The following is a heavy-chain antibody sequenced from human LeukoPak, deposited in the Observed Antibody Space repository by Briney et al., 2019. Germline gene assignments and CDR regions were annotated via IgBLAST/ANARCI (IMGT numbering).Heavy chain of an antibody. CDR3: ARARWELGLGYYYGMDV. V-gene: IGHV3-30-3*01. CDR1: GFTFSSYV. D-gene: IGHD1-26*01. CDR2: FSYDGSNK. Sequence: GGSLRLSCSASGFTFSSYVMHGARQAPGRGLGGVAVFSYDGSNKYYADSVKGRFTISRDNSKNTLYLQMNSLRAEDTAVYYCARARWELGLGYYYGMDVWGQGTTVTVSS. J-gene: IGHJ6*02.